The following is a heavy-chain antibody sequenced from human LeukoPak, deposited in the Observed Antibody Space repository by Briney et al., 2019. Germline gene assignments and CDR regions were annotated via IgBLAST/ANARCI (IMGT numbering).Heavy chain of an antibody. V-gene: IGHV3-33*03. CDR2: IWYDGSNK. J-gene: IGHJ3*02. CDR3: AKAYSSGWSNAFDI. CDR1: GFTFSSYG. Sequence: GGSLRLSCAASGFTFSSYGMHWVRQAPGKGLEWVAVIWYDGSNKYYADSVKGRFTISRDNAKNSLYLQMNSLRAEDTALYYCAKAYSSGWSNAFDIWGQGTMVTVSS. D-gene: IGHD6-19*01.